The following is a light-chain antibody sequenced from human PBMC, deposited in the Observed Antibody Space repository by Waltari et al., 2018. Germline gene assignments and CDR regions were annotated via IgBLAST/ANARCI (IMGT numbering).Light chain of an antibody. V-gene: IGKV3-11*01. CDR1: RSVSSY. Sequence: EIVLTQSPATLSLSPGDRATLSCRASRSVSSYLAWYQQKPGQAPRLLIYEASNRATGVPARFSGSGSGTDFTLTISSLEPEDFAVYFCQQRSDWPRTFGQGTKVEIK. CDR2: EAS. CDR3: QQRSDWPRT. J-gene: IGKJ1*01.